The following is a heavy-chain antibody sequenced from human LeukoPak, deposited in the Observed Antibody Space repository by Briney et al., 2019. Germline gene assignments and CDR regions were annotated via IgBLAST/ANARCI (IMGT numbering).Heavy chain of an antibody. CDR3: ARGPVTYYYDSSGPSPFDY. D-gene: IGHD3-22*01. CDR2: IYHSGST. CDR1: GYSISSGYY. J-gene: IGHJ4*02. Sequence: SETLSLTCTVSGYSISSGYYWGWIRQPPGKGLEWIGSIYHSGSTYYNPSLKSRVTISVDTSKNQFSLKLSSVTAADTAVYYCARGPVTYYYDSSGPSPFDYWGQGTLVTVSS. V-gene: IGHV4-38-2*02.